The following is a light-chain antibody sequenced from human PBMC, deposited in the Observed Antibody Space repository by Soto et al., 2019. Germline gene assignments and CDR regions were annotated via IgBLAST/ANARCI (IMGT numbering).Light chain of an antibody. J-gene: IGKJ4*01. CDR1: QGISSY. Sequence: DIQLTQSPSFLSASVGDRVTITCRASQGISSYLAWYQQKPGKAPKLLIYAASTLQSGVPSRFSGSGPGTEFTLPINSRQPEDFSTHYCQQLNSYPPLTFGVGTKVQIK. V-gene: IGKV1-9*01. CDR2: AAS. CDR3: QQLNSYPPLT.